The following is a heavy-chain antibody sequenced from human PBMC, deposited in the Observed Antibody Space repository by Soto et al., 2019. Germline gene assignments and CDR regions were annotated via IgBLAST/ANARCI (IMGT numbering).Heavy chain of an antibody. CDR1: GFTLSSHW. Sequence: EVQLVDSGGGLVQSGGSLRLSCAASGFTLSSHWMHWVRQAPGKGLVWVSGINNDGSRTSYADSVKGRLTITRDNAKNTLYLQKNSLRAEDTAVYYCARGGGGDVYGANYAMDVWGQGTTVTVSS. D-gene: IGHD4-17*01. J-gene: IGHJ6*02. CDR2: INNDGSRT. CDR3: ARGGGGDVYGANYAMDV. V-gene: IGHV3-74*01.